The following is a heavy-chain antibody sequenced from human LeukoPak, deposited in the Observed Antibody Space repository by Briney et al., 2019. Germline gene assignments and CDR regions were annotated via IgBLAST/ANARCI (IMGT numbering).Heavy chain of an antibody. Sequence: PGGSLRLSCAASGFAFSDYYMTWIRRAPGKGLEWVSYISSSSGFAKYADSVRGRFTISRDNAKNSLYLQMNTLRVDDTAVYYCARGSPPGDWGQGTLVTVSS. V-gene: IGHV3-11*05. J-gene: IGHJ4*02. D-gene: IGHD3-16*01. CDR2: ISSSSGFA. CDR1: GFAFSDYY. CDR3: ARGSPPGD.